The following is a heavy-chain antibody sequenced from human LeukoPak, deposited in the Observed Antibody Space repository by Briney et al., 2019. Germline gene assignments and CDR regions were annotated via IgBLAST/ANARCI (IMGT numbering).Heavy chain of an antibody. CDR2: ISGSGGST. J-gene: IGHJ4*02. CDR3: AKGDYYGSGSYFFDS. CDR1: GFTFSSNA. Sequence: GGSLRLSCAASGFTFSSNAMSWVRQAPGKGLEWVSAISGSGGSTYRAESVKGRFTISRDNSKNTLYLQMNSLRAEDTAVYYCAKGDYYGSGSYFFDSWGQGALVTVSS. D-gene: IGHD3-10*01. V-gene: IGHV3-23*01.